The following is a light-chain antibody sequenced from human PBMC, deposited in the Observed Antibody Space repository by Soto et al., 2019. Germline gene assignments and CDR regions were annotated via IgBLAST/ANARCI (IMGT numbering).Light chain of an antibody. CDR1: QTISDY. J-gene: IGKJ1*01. CDR2: AAS. CDR3: QKYNSYSWK. Sequence: DIQMTQSPSSLSSSVGDIVTTTFRTSQTISDYLNWYQHKPGKAPKLLISAASSLQSGVPSRFSGSGSGTDFTLTISSLQPEDFATYYCQKYNSYSWKFGQGTKVDIK. V-gene: IGKV1-39*01.